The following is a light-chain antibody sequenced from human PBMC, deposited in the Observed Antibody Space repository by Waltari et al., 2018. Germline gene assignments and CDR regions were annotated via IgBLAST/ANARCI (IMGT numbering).Light chain of an antibody. CDR2: EVS. J-gene: IGLJ3*02. V-gene: IGLV2-8*01. CDR3: SSYAGSNNSWV. CDR1: SSYVGGYNY. Sequence: SALTQPPSASGSPGQSVTISCTGTSSYVGGYNYVSWYQQHPGKAPKLMIYEVSKRPSGVPDRFSGSKSGNTASLTVSGLQAEDEADYYCSSYAGSNNSWVFGGGTKLTVL.